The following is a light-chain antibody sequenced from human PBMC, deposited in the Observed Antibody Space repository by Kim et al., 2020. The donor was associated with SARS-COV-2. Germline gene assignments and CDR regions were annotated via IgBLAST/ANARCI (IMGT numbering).Light chain of an antibody. V-gene: IGKV2-30*01. CDR3: LQGTHWPPIT. CDR1: QSLVYRNGITY. CDR2: TVS. J-gene: IGKJ5*01. Sequence: ASFSCRSSQSLVYRNGITYLSWFQQRTGQSPRRLIYTVSKRDSGVPDRFSGSGSGTDFTLKISRVEAEDVGVYYCLQGTHWPPITFGQGTRLEIK.